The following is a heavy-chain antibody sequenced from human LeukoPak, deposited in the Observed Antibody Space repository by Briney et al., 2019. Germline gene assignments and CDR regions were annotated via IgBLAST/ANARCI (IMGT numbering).Heavy chain of an antibody. CDR3: ARFFLSGAKRLDY. J-gene: IGHJ4*02. V-gene: IGHV4-59*08. CDR2: IYHSGST. D-gene: IGHD3-3*01. CDR1: GGSISGYY. Sequence: SETLSLTCTVSGGSISGYYWSWIRQPPGKGLEWIGYIYHSGSTIYNPSLKSRFTISVDPSKNQFSLKLSSVTAADTAVYYCARFFLSGAKRLDYWGQGTVVTVSS.